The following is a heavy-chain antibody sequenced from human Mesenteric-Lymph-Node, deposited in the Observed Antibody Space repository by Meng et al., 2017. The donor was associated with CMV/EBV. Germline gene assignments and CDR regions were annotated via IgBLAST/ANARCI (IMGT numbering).Heavy chain of an antibody. J-gene: IGHJ6*02. Sequence: GSLRLSCTVSGGSISSSSYYWSWIRQPPGKGLEWIGYIYYSGSTNYNPSLKSRVTISVDTSKNQFSLKLSSVTAADTAVYYCARALRYSSSWPLGYYYYGMDVWGQGTTVTVSS. CDR2: IYYSGST. D-gene: IGHD6-13*01. CDR3: ARALRYSSSWPLGYYYYGMDV. CDR1: GGSISSSSYY. V-gene: IGHV4-61*01.